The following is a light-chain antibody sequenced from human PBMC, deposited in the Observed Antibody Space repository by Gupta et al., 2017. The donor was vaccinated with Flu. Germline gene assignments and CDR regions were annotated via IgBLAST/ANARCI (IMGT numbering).Light chain of an antibody. CDR2: STS. CDR1: QSVLSSY. Sequence: IVLTQSPRTLSLSPGERATLSCRASQSVLSSYLAWYQQKPGQAPRLLIYSTSNRATGIPDRFSGSGSGTDFTLTISRLEPEDFAVYYCQQFGISVSFGGGTKVEIK. J-gene: IGKJ4*01. CDR3: QQFGISVS. V-gene: IGKV3-20*01.